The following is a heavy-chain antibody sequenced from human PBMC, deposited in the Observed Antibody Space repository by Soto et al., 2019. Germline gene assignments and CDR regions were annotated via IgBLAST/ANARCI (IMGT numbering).Heavy chain of an antibody. CDR2: ISYDGSNK. D-gene: IGHD3-3*02. J-gene: IGHJ4*02. V-gene: IGHV3-30-3*01. Sequence: LSLTCAASGFTFSSYAMHWVRQAPGKGLEWVAVISYDGSNKYYADSVKGRFTISRDNSKNTLYLQMNSLRAEDTAVYYCARVGFLEWLLLDYWGQGTLVTVSS. CDR1: GFTFSSYA. CDR3: ARVGFLEWLLLDY.